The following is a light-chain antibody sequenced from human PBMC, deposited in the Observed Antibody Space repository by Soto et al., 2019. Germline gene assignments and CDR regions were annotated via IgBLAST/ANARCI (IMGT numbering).Light chain of an antibody. CDR1: SSDVGNYNL. Sequence: QSVLTQPASVSGSPGQSITISCTGTSSDVGNYNLVSWYQQHPGKAPKLMIFEVSKRPSGISSRFSGSKSGNTASLTISGLQAEDEADYYCCSYAGSSTYVFGTGTKVTVL. V-gene: IGLV2-23*02. CDR2: EVS. CDR3: CSYAGSSTYV. J-gene: IGLJ1*01.